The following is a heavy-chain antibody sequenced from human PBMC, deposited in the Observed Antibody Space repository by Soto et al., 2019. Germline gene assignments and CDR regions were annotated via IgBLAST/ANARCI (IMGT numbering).Heavy chain of an antibody. CDR1: GFTFSSYW. V-gene: IGHV3-74*01. CDR2: INSDGSST. Sequence: EVQLVESGGGLVQPGGSLRLSCAASGFTFSSYWMHWVRQAPGKGLVWVSRINSDGSSTSYADSVKGRFTISRDNAKNTLYLQMNSLRAEDTAVYYCARTQRYDFWSGYPHRYYYYYYMDVWGKGTTVTVSS. J-gene: IGHJ6*03. D-gene: IGHD3-3*01. CDR3: ARTQRYDFWSGYPHRYYYYYYMDV.